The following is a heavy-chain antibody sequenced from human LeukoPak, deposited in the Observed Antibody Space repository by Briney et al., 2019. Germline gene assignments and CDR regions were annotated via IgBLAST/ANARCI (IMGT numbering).Heavy chain of an antibody. D-gene: IGHD3-10*01. V-gene: IGHV3-66*01. J-gene: IGHJ4*02. CDR3: ARDQSGITVVRGVIQPYYFDY. CDR2: IYSGGST. Sequence: GGSLRLSCAASGFTVSSNYMSWVRQAPGKGVEWVSVIYSGGSTYYADSVKGRFTISRDNSKKTMYLQMKSMRAEDTAVYYCARDQSGITVVRGVIQPYYFDYWGQGTLVTVSS. CDR1: GFTVSSNY.